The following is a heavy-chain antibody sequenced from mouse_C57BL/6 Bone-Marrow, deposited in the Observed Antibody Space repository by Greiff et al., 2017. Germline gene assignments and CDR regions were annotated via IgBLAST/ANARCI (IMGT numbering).Heavy chain of an antibody. J-gene: IGHJ4*01. Sequence: EVQRVESGAELVRPGASVKLSCTASGFNIKDDYMHWVKQRPEQGLEWIGWIDPENGDTEYASKFQGKATIKADTSSNTAYLHLSSLTSEDTAVYYCTTLRYWGQGASVTVAT. CDR3: TTLRY. CDR1: GFNIKDDY. V-gene: IGHV14-4*01. CDR2: IDPENGDT.